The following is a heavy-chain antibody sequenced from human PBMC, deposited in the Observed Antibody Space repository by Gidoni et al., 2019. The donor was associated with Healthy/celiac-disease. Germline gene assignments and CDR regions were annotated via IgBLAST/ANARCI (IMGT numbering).Heavy chain of an antibody. J-gene: IGHJ4*02. V-gene: IGHV3-30*01. CDR1: GLTFSSYA. D-gene: IGHD1-26*01. CDR2: ISYDGSNK. CDR3: ARPQGSRGSYYGFDY. Sequence: QVQLVESGGGVVQPGRSLRLSCAASGLTFSSYAMHWVRQAPGKGLAWVTVISYDGSNKYYADSVKGRFTISRDNSKNTLYLQMNSLRAEDTAVYYCARPQGSRGSYYGFDYWGQGTLVTVSS.